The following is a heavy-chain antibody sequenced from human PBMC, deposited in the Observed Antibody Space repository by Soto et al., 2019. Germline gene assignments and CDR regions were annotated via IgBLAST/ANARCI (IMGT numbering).Heavy chain of an antibody. CDR1: GFTFSSSG. D-gene: IGHD4-17*01. V-gene: IGHV3-23*01. Sequence: EGQLLQSGGGLVQPGESLRLSCAASGFTFSSSGMSWVRQAPGKGLEWVSSISIRGDYTYYADSVKRRFTISRDNSKNTLYLQMRSLTARYTGLYCCANHGGFDFWGQGTMVPGSS. J-gene: IGHJ3*01. CDR3: ANHGGFDF. CDR2: ISIRGDYT.